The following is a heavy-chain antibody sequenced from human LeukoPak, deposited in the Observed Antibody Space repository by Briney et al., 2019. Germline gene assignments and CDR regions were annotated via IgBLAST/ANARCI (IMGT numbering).Heavy chain of an antibody. CDR3: ARTSGSYYILPPDY. CDR2: IYYSGST. V-gene: IGHV4-61*01. J-gene: IGHJ4*02. D-gene: IGHD1-26*01. Sequence: SQTLSLTCTVSGDSISSGHYSWSWIRQPPGKGLEWIGYIYYSGSTNYNPSLKSRVTISVDTSKNQFSLKLSSVTAADTAVYYCARTSGSYYILPPDYWGQGTLVTVSS. CDR1: GDSISSGHYS.